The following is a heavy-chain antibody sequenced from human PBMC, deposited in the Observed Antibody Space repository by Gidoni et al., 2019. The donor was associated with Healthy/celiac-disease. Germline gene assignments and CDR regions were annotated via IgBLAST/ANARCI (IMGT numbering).Heavy chain of an antibody. D-gene: IGHD2-2*01. CDR2: ISYEGRNK. CDR3: AREDCSSTSCYDAFDI. J-gene: IGHJ3*02. CDR1: GLTFGSSA. Sequence: QVQLVESWGVVVQPVRCLRLPCAASGLTFGSSAMHWVRQAPGKGLEWVAVISYEGRNKYYADYVKGRFTISRDNSKNTLYLQMNSLRAEDTAVYYCAREDCSSTSCYDAFDIWGQGTMVTVSS. V-gene: IGHV3-30*04.